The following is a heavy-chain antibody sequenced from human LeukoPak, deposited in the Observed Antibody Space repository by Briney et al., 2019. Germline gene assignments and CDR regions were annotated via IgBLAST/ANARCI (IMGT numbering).Heavy chain of an antibody. CDR2: IKQGGSDK. CDR1: GFTFSTSW. J-gene: IGHJ6*02. D-gene: IGHD2-2*01. CDR3: ARDSKPAAIAYYYYYGMDV. V-gene: IGHV3-7*01. Sequence: GGSLRLSCVASGFTFSTSWMSWVRQAPGKGLEWVANIKQGGSDKYYVGSVKGRFTISRDDGKNSLYLQMNSLRVEDTAVYYCARDSKPAAIAYYYYYGMDVWGQGTTVTVSS.